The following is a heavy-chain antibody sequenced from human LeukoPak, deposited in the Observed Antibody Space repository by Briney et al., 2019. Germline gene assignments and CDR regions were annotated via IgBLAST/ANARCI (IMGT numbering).Heavy chain of an antibody. J-gene: IGHJ4*02. V-gene: IGHV4-4*07. D-gene: IGHD3-3*01. CDR2: TYTSGST. CDR1: GGPMSFYY. CDR3: ARDRDFLDY. Sequence: SETLSLTCTVSGGPMSFYYWSWIRQPAGKGLEWIGRTYTSGSTNYNPSLKSRVTMSVDTSKKQFSLKLNSVTAADTAVYYCARDRDFLDYWGQGTLVTVSS.